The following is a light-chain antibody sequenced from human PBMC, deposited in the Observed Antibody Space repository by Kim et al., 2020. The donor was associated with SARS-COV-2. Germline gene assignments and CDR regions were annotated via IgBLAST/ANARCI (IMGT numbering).Light chain of an antibody. CDR2: WAS. V-gene: IGKV4-1*01. Sequence: ATIKCKSSQSVLHSSNNKNYLAWYQQKPGQPPKLLIYWASTRESGVPDRFSGSGSGTDFTLTISSLQAEDVAVYYCQQYYSIPRTFGQGTKVDIK. CDR3: QQYYSIPRT. CDR1: QSVLHSSNNKNY. J-gene: IGKJ1*01.